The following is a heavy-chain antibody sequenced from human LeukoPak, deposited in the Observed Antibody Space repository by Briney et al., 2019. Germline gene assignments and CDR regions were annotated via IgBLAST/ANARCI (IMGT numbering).Heavy chain of an antibody. V-gene: IGHV3-30-3*01. CDR2: ISYDGSKK. CDR1: GFTFSTYT. Sequence: GGPLRLSCAASGFTFSTYTMPGVRQAPAKELKGVAVISYDGSKKYYADSVKGRFTISRGNSKNTVYLLMNSLRAEDTAVYYCARDLKDCSTVSCSLWANNYFDSWGQGTLVTVSS. D-gene: IGHD2-2*01. CDR3: ARDLKDCSTVSCSLWANNYFDS. J-gene: IGHJ4*02.